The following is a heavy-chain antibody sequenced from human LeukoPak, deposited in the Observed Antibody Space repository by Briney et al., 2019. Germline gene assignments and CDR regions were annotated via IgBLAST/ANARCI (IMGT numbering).Heavy chain of an antibody. CDR3: ARVHGSYYHYMDV. Sequence: ASVKVSCKASGYTFTDFYMLWVRQAPGQGLEWLGWINPNSGGTDYAQKFQGRVTMTRDTSTSTAYMELSRLRSDDTAVYHCARVHGSYYHYMDVWGKGTTATVSS. CDR1: GYTFTDFY. J-gene: IGHJ6*03. V-gene: IGHV1-2*02. D-gene: IGHD3-10*01. CDR2: INPNSGGT.